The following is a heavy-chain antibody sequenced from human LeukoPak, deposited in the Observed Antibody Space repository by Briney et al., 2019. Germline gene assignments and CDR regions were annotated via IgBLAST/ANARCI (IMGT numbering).Heavy chain of an antibody. D-gene: IGHD6-13*01. CDR1: GFTFSSYA. V-gene: IGHV3-23*01. CDR3: AKGGLPGIAAAGRGDDAFDI. CDR2: IYGSGGST. Sequence: PGGSLRLSCAASGFTFSSYAMSWVRQSPGKGLEWVSVIYGSGGSTYYADSVKGRFAISRDNSKNTLYLQMNSLRAEDTAVYYCAKGGLPGIAAAGRGDDAFDIWGQGTMVTVSS. J-gene: IGHJ3*02.